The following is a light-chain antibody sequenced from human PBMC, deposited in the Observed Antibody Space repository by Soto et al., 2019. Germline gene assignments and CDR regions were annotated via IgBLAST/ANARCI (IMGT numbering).Light chain of an antibody. J-gene: IGLJ1*01. V-gene: IGLV1-44*01. Sequence: QSVLTQPPSASGTPGQRVTISCSGSSSNIGSHTINWYQQLPGTAPKLLIYNNNQRPSGVPDRFSGSKSGTSASLAISGLQSEDEADYYCAAWDDFLNGSYVFGTGTKLTVL. CDR1: SSNIGSHT. CDR3: AAWDDFLNGSYV. CDR2: NNN.